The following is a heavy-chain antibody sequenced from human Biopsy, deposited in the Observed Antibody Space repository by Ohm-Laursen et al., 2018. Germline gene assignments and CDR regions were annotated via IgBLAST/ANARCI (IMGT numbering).Heavy chain of an antibody. CDR2: ITDRSSHI. CDR1: GFTFNGDN. Sequence: LRLSCAASGFTFNGDNANWVRQAPGKGLEWVSSITDRSSHIYYADSVKGRFTIFRDNAKQSLYLQMNSLRDEDTAVYYCVGGGKDRPFDYWGQGILVTVSS. J-gene: IGHJ4*02. CDR3: VGGGKDRPFDY. D-gene: IGHD4-23*01. V-gene: IGHV3-21*01.